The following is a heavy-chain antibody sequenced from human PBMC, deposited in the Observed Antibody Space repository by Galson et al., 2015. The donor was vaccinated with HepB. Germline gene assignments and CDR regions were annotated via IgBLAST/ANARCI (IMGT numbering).Heavy chain of an antibody. D-gene: IGHD3-10*01. CDR1: GFTFCSYG. CDR3: AKQRAYYYGSGSYYKGGSLDY. J-gene: IGHJ4*02. CDR2: ISYDGSNK. Sequence: SLRLSCAASGFTFCSYGMHWVRQAPGKGLEWVAVISYDGSNKYYADSVKGRFTISRDNSKNTLYLQMNSLRAEDTAVYYCAKQRAYYYGSGSYYKGGSLDYWGQGTLVTVSS. V-gene: IGHV3-30*18.